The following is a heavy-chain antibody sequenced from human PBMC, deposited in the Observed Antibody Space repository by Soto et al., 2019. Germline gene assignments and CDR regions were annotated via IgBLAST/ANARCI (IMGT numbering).Heavy chain of an antibody. CDR1: GYTFTSSY. CDR3: ARDYVVVTAMKWGSGTGVDY. CDR2: INPSGGST. V-gene: IGHV1-46*01. D-gene: IGHD2-21*02. Sequence: QVQLVPSGAAVKKPGASVKVSCKASGYTFTSSYMNWVRQAPGQGLEWMGIINPSGGSTSYAQKFQGRVTMTMDTSTSTGYMELSSLRSEATDVYYCARDYVVVTAMKWGSGTGVDYWGQGSLVTVS. J-gene: IGHJ4*02.